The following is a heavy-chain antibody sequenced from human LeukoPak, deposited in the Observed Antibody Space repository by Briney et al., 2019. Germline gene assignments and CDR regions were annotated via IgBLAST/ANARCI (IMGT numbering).Heavy chain of an antibody. CDR3: AELGITMIGGV. J-gene: IGHJ6*04. CDR1: GFTFSSYE. D-gene: IGHD3-10*02. CDR2: ISSSGSTI. V-gene: IGHV3-48*03. Sequence: PGGSLRLSRAASGFTFSSYEMNWVRRAPGKGLEWVSYISSSGSTIYYADSVKGRFTISRDNAKNSLYLQMNSLRAEDTAVYYCAELGITMIGGVWGKGTTVTISS.